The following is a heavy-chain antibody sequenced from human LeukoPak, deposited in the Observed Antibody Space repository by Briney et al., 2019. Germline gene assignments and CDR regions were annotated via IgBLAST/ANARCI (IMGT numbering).Heavy chain of an antibody. CDR2: ISSSSYI. CDR3: ARGEVHYYGSGSDY. D-gene: IGHD3-10*01. V-gene: IGHV3-21*01. CDR1: GFTFSSYS. J-gene: IGHJ4*02. Sequence: SGGSLRLSCAASGFTFSSYSMNWVRQAPGKGLEWVSSISSSSYIYYADSMKGRFTISRDNAKNSLYLQMNSLRAEDTAVYYCARGEVHYYGSGSDYWGQGTLVTVSS.